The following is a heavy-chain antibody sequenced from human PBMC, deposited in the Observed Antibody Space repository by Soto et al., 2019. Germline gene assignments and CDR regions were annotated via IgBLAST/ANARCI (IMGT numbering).Heavy chain of an antibody. CDR1: GFTFSRYA. CDR2: ITNNGGDT. Sequence: GGSLRLSCAASGFTFSRYAMSWVRQAPGKGLEWVSAITNNGGDTYHSDSVKGRFTISRDNSKSTLYMQMDSLTAEDTAIYYCTKGSASSRPYYFDFWGQGTLVTVS. D-gene: IGHD2-2*01. J-gene: IGHJ4*02. V-gene: IGHV3-23*01. CDR3: TKGSASSRPYYFDF.